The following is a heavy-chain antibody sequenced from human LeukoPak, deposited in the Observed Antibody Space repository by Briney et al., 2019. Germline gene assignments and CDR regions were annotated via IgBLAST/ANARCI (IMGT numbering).Heavy chain of an antibody. D-gene: IGHD3-3*01. CDR3: ARDQYYDFWSGHRTFDY. CDR1: GGSISSSSYY. Sequence: LSLTCTVSGGSISSSSYYWGWIRQAPGKGLEWVSYISSRSNSIYYADSVKGRFTISRDNAKNSLYLQMNSLRAEDTAVYYCARDQYYDFWSGHRTFDYWGQGTLVIVSS. J-gene: IGHJ4*02. V-gene: IGHV3-11*04. CDR2: ISSRSNSI.